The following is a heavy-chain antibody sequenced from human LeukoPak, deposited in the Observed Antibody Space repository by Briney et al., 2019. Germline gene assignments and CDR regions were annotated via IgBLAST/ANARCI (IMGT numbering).Heavy chain of an antibody. V-gene: IGHV4-61*02. J-gene: IGHJ4*02. CDR1: GGSISSGDYY. CDR2: ISVSGRS. Sequence: SQTLSLTRTVSGGSISSGDYYWSWIRQPAGKGLEWIGRISVSGRSNYNPSLKSRLTISIDTSKNQLSLMLSSVTATDTAVYYCAREFDSWGQGTLVTVSS. CDR3: AREFDS.